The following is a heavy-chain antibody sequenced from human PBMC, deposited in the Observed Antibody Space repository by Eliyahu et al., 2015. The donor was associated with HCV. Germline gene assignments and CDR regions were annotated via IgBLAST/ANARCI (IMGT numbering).Heavy chain of an antibody. CDR2: IYSGGST. CDR1: GFTVXSNY. V-gene: IGHV3-53*01. Sequence: EVQLVESGGGLIQPGGSLRLSCAASGFTVXSNYMXWVRQAPGKGLEWVSVIYSGGSTYYADSVKGRFTISRDNSKNTLYLQMNSLRAEDTAVYYCASFMATVAVAGYLDYWGQGTLVTVSS. D-gene: IGHD6-19*01. CDR3: ASFMATVAVAGYLDY. J-gene: IGHJ4*02.